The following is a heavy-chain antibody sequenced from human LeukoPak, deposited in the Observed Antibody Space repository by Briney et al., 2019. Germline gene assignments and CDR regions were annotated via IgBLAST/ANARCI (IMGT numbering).Heavy chain of an antibody. J-gene: IGHJ4*02. CDR2: IYHSGST. CDR1: GGSISSGGYY. CDR3: ARGNSSSWYRRYYFDY. V-gene: IGHV4-30-2*01. D-gene: IGHD6-13*01. Sequence: ASQTLSLTCTVSGGSISSGGYYWSWIRQPPGKGLEWIGYIYHSGSTYYNPSLKSRVTISVDRSKNQFSLKLSSVTAADTAVYYCARGNSSSWYRRYYFDYWGQGTLVTVSS.